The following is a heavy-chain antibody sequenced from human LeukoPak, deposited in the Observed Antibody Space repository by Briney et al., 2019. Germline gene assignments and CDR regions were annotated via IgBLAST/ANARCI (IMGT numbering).Heavy chain of an antibody. CDR3: AVLRFLEWLSPFDY. Sequence: SVKVSCKASGGTCSSYAISWVRQAPGQGLEWMGGIIPIFGTANYAQKFQGRVTITADESTSTAYMELSSLRSEDTAVYYCAVLRFLEWLSPFDYWGQGTLVTVSS. J-gene: IGHJ4*02. V-gene: IGHV1-69*01. CDR1: GGTCSSYA. CDR2: IIPIFGTA. D-gene: IGHD3-3*01.